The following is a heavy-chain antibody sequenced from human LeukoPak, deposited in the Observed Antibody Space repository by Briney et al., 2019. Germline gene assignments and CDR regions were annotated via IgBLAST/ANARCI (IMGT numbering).Heavy chain of an antibody. Sequence: SVKVSCKASGGIFSSYATRWVRQAPGQGLEWMGGNIPIFGKANYAQKFQGRVTITADESTSTAYMELSSLRSEDTAVYYCVRGQKPYYYYGMDVWGQGTTVTVSS. CDR3: VRGQKPYYYYGMDV. V-gene: IGHV1-69*13. CDR1: GGIFSSYA. J-gene: IGHJ6*02. CDR2: NIPIFGKA.